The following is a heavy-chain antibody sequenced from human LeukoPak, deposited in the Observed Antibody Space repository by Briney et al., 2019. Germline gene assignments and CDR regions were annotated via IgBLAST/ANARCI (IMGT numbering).Heavy chain of an antibody. CDR3: AREGADIVATRRPYYYYGMDV. Sequence: ASVKVSCKASGYTFTSYGISWVRQAPGQGLEWMGWISAYNGNTNYAQKLQGRVTMTTDTSTSTAYMELRSLRSDDTAVYYCAREGADIVATRRPYYYYGMDVWGQGITVTVSS. CDR1: GYTFTSYG. D-gene: IGHD5-12*01. J-gene: IGHJ6*02. V-gene: IGHV1-18*01. CDR2: ISAYNGNT.